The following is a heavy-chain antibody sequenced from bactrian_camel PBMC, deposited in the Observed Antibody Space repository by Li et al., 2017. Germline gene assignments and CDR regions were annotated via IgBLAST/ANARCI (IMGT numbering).Heavy chain of an antibody. D-gene: IGHD5*01. J-gene: IGHJ6*01. CDR3: ANVHARPGWNIDGY. V-gene: IGHV3S40*01. CDR2: IYRQGGST. CDR1: GDTYSSHC. Sequence: VQLVESGGGSVQSGGSLRLSCVASGDTYSSHCMGWFRQAPGKEREVVAVIYRQGGSTEYADSVKGRFTISRDDAKNTVYLQMNSLAPEDTAVYYCANVHARPGWNIDGYWGQGTQVTVS.